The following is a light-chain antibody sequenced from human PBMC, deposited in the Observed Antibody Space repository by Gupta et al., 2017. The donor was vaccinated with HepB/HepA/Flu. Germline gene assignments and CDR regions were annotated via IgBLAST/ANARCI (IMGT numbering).Light chain of an antibody. CDR1: SSDVCGYHY. Sequence: QSALTQPHSVSGSPGQSILISCTGSSSDVCGYHYVAWPPHYPGKAPKLLIYNVNNRPSGISDHFSVSKSGNTASLIISGLQAADEAEYYCSSYASSDTYVFGIGTKVTV. CDR2: NVN. J-gene: IGLJ1*01. CDR3: SSYASSDTYV. V-gene: IGLV2-14*03.